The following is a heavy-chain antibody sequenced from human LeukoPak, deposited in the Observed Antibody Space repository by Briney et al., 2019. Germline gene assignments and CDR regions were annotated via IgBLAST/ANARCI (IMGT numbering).Heavy chain of an antibody. J-gene: IGHJ3*02. Sequence: PSETLSLTCTVSGDSISSGDYYWSWIRQPAGKGLEGIGRISSSGSTNHNPSLKSRVTISVDTSKNQFSLKLSSVTAADTAVYFCASGPYSYDSSGAFDIWGQGTMVTVSS. V-gene: IGHV4-61*02. CDR3: ASGPYSYDSSGAFDI. CDR2: ISSSGST. CDR1: GDSISSGDYY. D-gene: IGHD3-22*01.